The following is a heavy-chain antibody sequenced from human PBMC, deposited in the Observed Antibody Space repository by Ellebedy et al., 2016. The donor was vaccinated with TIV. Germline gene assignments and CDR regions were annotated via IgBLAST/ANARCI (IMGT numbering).Heavy chain of an antibody. CDR3: AKIVYSNRPGSYYYYGMDV. V-gene: IGHV3-30*18. CDR1: ASIFSVYG. CDR2: ISADGSTK. Sequence: GESLKISCPASASIFSVYGMPWVRQAPGQGLEGIAVISADGSTKYHADSVEGRFTISRDNSQYTLYLQMNSLRPEDTAVYFCAKIVYSNRPGSYYYYGMDVWGQGTTVTVSS. J-gene: IGHJ6*02. D-gene: IGHD4-11*01.